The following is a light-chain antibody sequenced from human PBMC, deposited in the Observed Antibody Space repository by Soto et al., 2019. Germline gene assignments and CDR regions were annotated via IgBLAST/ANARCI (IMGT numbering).Light chain of an antibody. Sequence: QSVLTQRPSASGTPGQRVTISCSGSSCNIGSNTVNWYQQLPGTAPKLLIYNNNQRPSGVPDRFSGSKSGTSASLAISGLQSEDEADYYCAAWDDSLNGLVFGIGTKLTVL. CDR3: AAWDDSLNGLV. V-gene: IGLV1-44*01. CDR2: NNN. CDR1: SCNIGSNT. J-gene: IGLJ1*01.